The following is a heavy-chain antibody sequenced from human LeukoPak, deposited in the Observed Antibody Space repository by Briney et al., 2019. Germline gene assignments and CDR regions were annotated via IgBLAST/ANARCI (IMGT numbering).Heavy chain of an antibody. Sequence: PGGSLRLSCVASKFSFSIYWVSWLRHIPGKWLEWVANINLDGSGQYYVDSVKGRFTISRDNAKNSLFLQMNSLRVEDTPVYYCARDHHLEFDYWGQGTLVTVSS. V-gene: IGHV3-7*01. CDR2: INLDGSGQ. J-gene: IGHJ4*02. CDR1: KFSFSIYW. CDR3: ARDHHLEFDY.